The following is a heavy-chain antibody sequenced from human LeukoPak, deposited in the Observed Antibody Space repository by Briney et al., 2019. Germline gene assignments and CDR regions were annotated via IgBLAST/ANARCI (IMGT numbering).Heavy chain of an antibody. CDR1: GFTFSSYA. J-gene: IGHJ5*02. CDR3: AKADSTFLNWFDP. Sequence: GGSLRLSCAASGFTFSSYAMAWVRQAPGKGLEWVSVINESGGTTYYAASVKGRFTISRDSSKNTLYLQLSSLRAEDTALYYCAKADSTFLNWFDPWGQGTLVTVSS. CDR2: INESGGTT. V-gene: IGHV3-23*01. D-gene: IGHD2-21*01.